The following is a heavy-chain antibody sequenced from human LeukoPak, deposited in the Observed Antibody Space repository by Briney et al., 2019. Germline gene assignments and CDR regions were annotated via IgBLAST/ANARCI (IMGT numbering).Heavy chain of an antibody. V-gene: IGHV5-51*01. CDR3: ARQRGGDCLDY. J-gene: IGHJ4*02. CDR2: IYPGDSDT. D-gene: IGHD2-21*02. CDR1: GYSFISYW. Sequence: GESLKISCKGSGYSFISYWIGWVRPMPGKGLEWMGIIYPGDSDTRYSPSFQSQVTISADKSISTAYLQMSSLKASDTAMYYCARQRGGDCLDYWGQGTLVTVSS.